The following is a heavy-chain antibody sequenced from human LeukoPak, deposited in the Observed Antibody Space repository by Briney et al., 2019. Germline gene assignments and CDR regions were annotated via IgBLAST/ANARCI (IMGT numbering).Heavy chain of an antibody. CDR2: IWYDGSNK. D-gene: IGHD6-13*01. CDR3: ARGEGSTSWYLSDY. Sequence: GSLRLSCAASGFTFSSYGMHRVRQAPGKGLEWVALIWYDGSNKYYADSVKGRFTISRDNSKNTLYLQMNSLRAEDTAVYYCARGEGSTSWYLSDYGGQGTLVTVSS. CDR1: GFTFSSYG. J-gene: IGHJ4*02. V-gene: IGHV3-33*01.